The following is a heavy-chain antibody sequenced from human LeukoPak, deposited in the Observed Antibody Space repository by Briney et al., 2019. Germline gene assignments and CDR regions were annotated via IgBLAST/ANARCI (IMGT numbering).Heavy chain of an antibody. Sequence: PGGSLRLSCAASGFTFSNAWMSWVRQAPGMGLEWVGRIKSKTDGGTTDCAAPVKGRFTISRDDSKNTLYLQMNSLKTEDTAVYYCTTEKVMVRGVIHYYYGMDVWGKGTTVTVSS. CDR1: GFTFSNAW. V-gene: IGHV3-15*01. CDR3: TTEKVMVRGVIHYYYGMDV. CDR2: IKSKTDGGTT. D-gene: IGHD3-10*01. J-gene: IGHJ6*04.